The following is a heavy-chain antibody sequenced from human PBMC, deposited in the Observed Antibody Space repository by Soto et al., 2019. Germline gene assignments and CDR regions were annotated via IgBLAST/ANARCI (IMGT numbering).Heavy chain of an antibody. CDR2: INPSGGST. D-gene: IGHD6-13*01. V-gene: IGHV1-46*01. CDR3: ARAPIAAAGPNYYYYYGMDV. Sequence: QVQLVQSGAEVKKPGASVKVSCKASGYTFTSYYMHWVRQAPGQGLEWMGIINPSGGSTSYAQKLQGRVTMTRDTSTSTVYMELSSLRSEDTAVYYCARAPIAAAGPNYYYYYGMDVWGQGTTVTVSS. CDR1: GYTFTSYY. J-gene: IGHJ6*02.